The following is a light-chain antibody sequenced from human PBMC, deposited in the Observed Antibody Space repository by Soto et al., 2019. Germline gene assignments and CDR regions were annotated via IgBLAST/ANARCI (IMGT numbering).Light chain of an antibody. Sequence: QSVLTQPPSASGSPGQSVTISCTGTNSDVGDYNYVSWYQQHPGKAPKLMIYEVSKRPSGVPDRFSGSKSGNTASLTVSGLQAEDEPDYYCSSYAGSNKVVFGGGTKLTVL. V-gene: IGLV2-8*01. CDR1: NSDVGDYNY. CDR3: SSYAGSNKVV. J-gene: IGLJ2*01. CDR2: EVS.